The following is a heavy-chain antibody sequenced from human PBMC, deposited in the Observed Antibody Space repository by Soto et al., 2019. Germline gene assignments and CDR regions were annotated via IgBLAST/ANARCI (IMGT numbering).Heavy chain of an antibody. CDR2: ISGSGGST. V-gene: IGHV3-23*01. D-gene: IGHD6-6*01. J-gene: IGHJ4*01. CDR3: AKDGGFSSSPSSFHY. CDR1: GFTFSSYA. Sequence: TGGSVRLSCAASGFTFSSYAMSWIRQAPGKGLEWVSTISGSGGSTYYADPVKGRFTISRDNSKNTLYLQLNSLRADDTAVHYRAKDGGFSSSPSSFHYWGHGTLVTVSS.